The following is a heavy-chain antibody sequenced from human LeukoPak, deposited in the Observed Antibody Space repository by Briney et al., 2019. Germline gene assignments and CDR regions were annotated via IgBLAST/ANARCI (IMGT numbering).Heavy chain of an antibody. V-gene: IGHV1-2*02. J-gene: IGHJ5*02. D-gene: IGHD6-6*01. CDR1: GYTFTGYY. CDR3: ARDPRYSSSSEVEPFDP. Sequence: ASVKVSCKASGYTFTGYYMHWVRQAPGRGLEWMGWINPNSGGTNYAQKFQGRVTMTRDTSISTAYMELSRLRSDDTAVYYCARDPRYSSSSEVEPFDPWGQGTLVTVSS. CDR2: INPNSGGT.